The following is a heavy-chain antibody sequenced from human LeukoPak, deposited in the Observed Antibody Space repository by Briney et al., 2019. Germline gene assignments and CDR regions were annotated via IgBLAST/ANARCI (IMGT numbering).Heavy chain of an antibody. J-gene: IGHJ4*02. CDR1: GGSFSGYY. D-gene: IGHD3-10*01. CDR2: INHSGST. CDR3: ARGTSMVRGVIMSY. Sequence: SETLSLTCAVYGGSFSGYYWSWIRQPPGKGLEWIGEINHSGSTNYNPSLKSRVTIPVDTSKSQFSLKLSSVTAADTAVYYCARGTSMVRGVIMSYWGQGTLVTVSS. V-gene: IGHV4-34*01.